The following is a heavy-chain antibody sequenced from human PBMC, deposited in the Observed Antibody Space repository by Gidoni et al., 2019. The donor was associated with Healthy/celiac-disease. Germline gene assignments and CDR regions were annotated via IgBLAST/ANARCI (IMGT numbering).Heavy chain of an antibody. J-gene: IGHJ6*02. V-gene: IGHV4-28*01. D-gene: IGHD1-26*01. CDR3: ARLGGSLNPEYGMDV. CDR1: GYSISSSNW. Sequence: QVQLQESGPGLVKPSDTLSLTCAVSGYSISSSNWWGWIRQPPGKGLEWIGYIYYSGSTYYNPSLKSRVTMSVDTSKNQFSLKLSSVTAVDTAVYYCARLGGSLNPEYGMDVWGQGTTVTVSS. CDR2: IYYSGST.